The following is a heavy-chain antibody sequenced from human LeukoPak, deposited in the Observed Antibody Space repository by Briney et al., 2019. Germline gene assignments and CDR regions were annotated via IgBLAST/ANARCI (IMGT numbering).Heavy chain of an antibody. J-gene: IGHJ6*03. Sequence: GASVKVSCKASGYTFTSYGISWVRQAPGQGLEWMGWISAYNGNTNYAQKLQGRVTMTTDTSTSTAYMELRSLRSDDTAVYYCATVTKAARDYYYYYMDVWGKGTTVTVSS. CDR3: ATVTKAARDYYYYYMDV. V-gene: IGHV1-18*01. D-gene: IGHD6-6*01. CDR2: ISAYNGNT. CDR1: GYTFTSYG.